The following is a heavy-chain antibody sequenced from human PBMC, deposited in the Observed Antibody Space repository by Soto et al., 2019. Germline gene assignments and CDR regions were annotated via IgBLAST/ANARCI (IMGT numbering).Heavy chain of an antibody. CDR1: GDSVTSHY. CDR2: MHYTGFS. CDR3: ARGLGDNWNGEVGYYYYYGMDV. V-gene: IGHV4-59*02. J-gene: IGHJ6*02. D-gene: IGHD1-20*01. Sequence: SETLSLTCSFSGDSVTSHYLTWIRQSPEKGLEWIGYMHYTGFSHYNPSLKSRLTISVDRSKNQFTLQMTSVTAADTAVYYCARGLGDNWNGEVGYYYYYGMDVWGQGTTVTVSS.